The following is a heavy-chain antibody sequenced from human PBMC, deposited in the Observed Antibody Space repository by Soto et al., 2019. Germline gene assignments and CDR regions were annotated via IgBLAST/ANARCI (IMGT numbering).Heavy chain of an antibody. V-gene: IGHV1-46*01. D-gene: IGHD3-22*01. Sequence: ASVKVSCKASGYTFTNYYMHWVRQAPGQGPEWMGVTHYSGATPTYAQKFQGRVTMARDTSTSTVYVELSSLTSEDTAIYYCARPDSNGWYQNWGQGTPVTVSS. CDR2: THYSGATP. CDR1: GYTFTNYY. J-gene: IGHJ4*02. CDR3: ARPDSNGWYQN.